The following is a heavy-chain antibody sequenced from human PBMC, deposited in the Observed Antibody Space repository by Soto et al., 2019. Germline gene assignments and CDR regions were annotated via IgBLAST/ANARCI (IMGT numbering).Heavy chain of an antibody. J-gene: IGHJ3*02. CDR1: GGSISSSNW. V-gene: IGHV4-4*02. CDR3: ARVGVLMYSSSQDAFDI. D-gene: IGHD6-13*01. Sequence: QVQLQESGPGLVKPSGTLSLTCAVSGGSISSSNWWSWVRQPPGKGLEWIGEIYHSGSTNYNPSLKSRVTISVDKSKNQFSLKLSSVTAADTAVYYCARVGVLMYSSSQDAFDIWGQGTMVTVSS. CDR2: IYHSGST.